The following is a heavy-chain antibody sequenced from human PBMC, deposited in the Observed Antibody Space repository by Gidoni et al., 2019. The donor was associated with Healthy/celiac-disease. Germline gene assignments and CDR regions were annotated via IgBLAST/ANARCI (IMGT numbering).Heavy chain of an antibody. Sequence: QVQLVQSGAEVKKPGSSVKVSCKASGGTFSSYPISWVRKAPGQGLEWMGRIIPILGIANYAQKFQGRVTITADKSTSTAYMELSSLRSEDTAVYYCARALIGDYGGNSGAFDIWGQGTMVTVSS. D-gene: IGHD4-17*01. CDR1: GGTFSSYP. J-gene: IGHJ3*02. CDR2: IIPILGIA. CDR3: ARALIGDYGGNSGAFDI. V-gene: IGHV1-69*02.